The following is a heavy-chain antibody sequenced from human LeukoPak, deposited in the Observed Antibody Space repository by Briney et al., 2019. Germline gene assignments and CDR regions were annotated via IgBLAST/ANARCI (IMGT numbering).Heavy chain of an antibody. CDR3: ARESTTVAGTFDY. J-gene: IGHJ4*02. CDR1: GGSFSGYY. D-gene: IGHD6-19*01. V-gene: IGHV4-34*01. CDR2: INHSGST. Sequence: SQTLSLTCAVYGGSFSGYYWSWIRQSPGKGLEWIGEINHSGSTNYNPSLKSRVTISVDTSKNQFSLKLSSVTAADTAMYYCARESTTVAGTFDYWGQGTLVTVSS.